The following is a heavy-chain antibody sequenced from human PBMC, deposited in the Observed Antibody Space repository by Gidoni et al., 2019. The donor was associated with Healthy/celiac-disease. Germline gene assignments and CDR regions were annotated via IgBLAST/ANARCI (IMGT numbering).Heavy chain of an antibody. Sequence: VQLVESGGGLVQPGRSLRLSCAASGFTFDDYAMHWVRQAPGKGLEWVSGISWNSGSIGYADSVKGRFTISRDNAKNSLYLQMNSLRAEDTALYYCAKGWGGRIAAPPGYWGQGTLVTVSS. J-gene: IGHJ4*02. CDR2: ISWNSGSI. CDR1: GFTFDDYA. V-gene: IGHV3-9*01. D-gene: IGHD6-13*01. CDR3: AKGWGGRIAAPPGY.